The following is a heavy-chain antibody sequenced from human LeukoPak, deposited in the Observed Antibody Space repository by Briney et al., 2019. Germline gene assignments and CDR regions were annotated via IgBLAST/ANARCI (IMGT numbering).Heavy chain of an antibody. J-gene: IGHJ4*02. Sequence: GGSLRLSCAASGFTFSSYGMHWVRQAPGKGLEWVAVIWYDGSNKYYADSVKSRFTISRDNSKNTLYLQMNSLRAEDTAVYYCARLARIAAAGTPWGDYWGQGTLVTVSS. CDR2: IWYDGSNK. CDR1: GFTFSSYG. CDR3: ARLARIAAAGTPWGDY. D-gene: IGHD6-13*01. V-gene: IGHV3-33*01.